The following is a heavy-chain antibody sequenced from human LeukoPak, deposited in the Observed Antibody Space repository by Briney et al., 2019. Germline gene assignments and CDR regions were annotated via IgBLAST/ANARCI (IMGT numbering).Heavy chain of an antibody. J-gene: IGHJ4*02. CDR2: INHSGIP. CDR3: ARGLILAGETLGY. CDR1: GGSFSGYY. V-gene: IGHV4-34*01. D-gene: IGHD6-19*01. Sequence: PSETLSLTCAVYGGSFSGYYWSWIRQPPGKGLEWIGEINHSGIPRYNPSLKSRVTISLDTSRNQFSLNLTSVTAADTAVYYCARGLILAGETLGYWGQGTLVTVSS.